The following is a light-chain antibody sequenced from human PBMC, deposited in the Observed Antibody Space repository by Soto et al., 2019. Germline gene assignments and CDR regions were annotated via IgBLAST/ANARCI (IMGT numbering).Light chain of an antibody. J-gene: IGKJ5*01. CDR1: QDIYNY. CDR3: QQYDNLPIT. V-gene: IGKV1-33*01. Sequence: DIQMTQSPSSLSASVGDRVTITCQASQDIYNYLNWYQQKPGKAPKLLICDASNLETGVPSRFSGSGSGTDFTFTISSLQPEDIETYYCQQYDNLPITFGQGTRLDIK. CDR2: DAS.